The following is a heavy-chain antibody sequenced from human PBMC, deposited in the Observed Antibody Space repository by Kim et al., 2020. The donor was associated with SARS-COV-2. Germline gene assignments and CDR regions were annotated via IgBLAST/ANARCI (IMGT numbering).Heavy chain of an antibody. D-gene: IGHD3-22*01. Sequence: SVKVSCKASGSTFSSYGISWVRQAPGQGLEWMGGIIPVFGISNYAQSFQGRIIITADRSTSTAYMELSSLGSEDTAVYYCARERVGLKKDYDTSGYSRYFLDNWGQGTLVTVSS. CDR1: GSTFSSYG. V-gene: IGHV1-69*10. CDR2: IIPVFGIS. CDR3: ARERVGLKKDYDTSGYSRYFLDN. J-gene: IGHJ4*02.